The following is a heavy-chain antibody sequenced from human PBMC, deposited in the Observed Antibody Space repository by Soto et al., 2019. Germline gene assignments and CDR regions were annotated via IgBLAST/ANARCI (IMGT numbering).Heavy chain of an antibody. D-gene: IGHD2-15*01. V-gene: IGHV1-2*04. J-gene: IGHJ4*02. CDR2: INPNSGGT. CDR3: ARARYCSGGSCYSAPYFDY. Sequence: GASVKVSCKASGYTFTVYYMHWVRQAPGQGLEWMGWINPNSGGTNYAQKFQGWVTMTRDTSISTAYMELSRLRSDDTAVYYCARARYCSGGSCYSAPYFDYWGQGTLVTVSS. CDR1: GYTFTVYY.